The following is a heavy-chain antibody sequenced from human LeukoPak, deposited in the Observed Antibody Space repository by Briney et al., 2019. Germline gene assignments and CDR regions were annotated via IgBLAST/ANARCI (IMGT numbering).Heavy chain of an antibody. D-gene: IGHD4-17*01. Sequence: GGSLRLSCAATGFAVSSSYMSWVRQAPGKGLEWVSVIYSGGSTYYADSVKGRFTISRDNSKNTLYLQMNSLRAEDTAVYYCARDSTDGDYDWFDPWGQGTLVTVSS. J-gene: IGHJ5*02. V-gene: IGHV3-53*01. CDR3: ARDSTDGDYDWFDP. CDR2: IYSGGST. CDR1: GFAVSSSY.